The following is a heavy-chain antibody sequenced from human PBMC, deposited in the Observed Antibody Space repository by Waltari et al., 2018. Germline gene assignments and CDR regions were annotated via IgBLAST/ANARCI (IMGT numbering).Heavy chain of an antibody. CDR3: ATRVVVPGVPGMADY. CDR1: GFTVSNNY. J-gene: IGHJ4*02. V-gene: IGHV3-66*01. Sequence: EVQLEESGGGLVQPGGSLRLSCAASGFTVSNNYVSWVRQAPGKGLEWVSTIYYNERTDYADSVKGRFTISRDTAKNTLFLQMNSLRAEDTAVYYCATRVVVPGVPGMADYWGQGTLVTVSS. CDR2: IYYNERT. D-gene: IGHD2-2*01.